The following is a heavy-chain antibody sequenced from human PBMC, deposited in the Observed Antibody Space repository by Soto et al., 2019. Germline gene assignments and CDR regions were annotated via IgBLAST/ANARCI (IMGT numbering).Heavy chain of an antibody. CDR2: ITDSGSAA. CDR1: GFTFSSYA. J-gene: IGHJ4*02. CDR3: AKETFCSGGGCYGADY. D-gene: IGHD2-15*01. Sequence: PGGSLRLSCAASGFTFSSYAMSWVRQAPGKGLECVSVITDSGSAAYYADSVRGRFTISRDNFKNTLYLQMNSLRAEDTAVYYCAKETFCSGGGCYGADYWGQGTQVTVSS. V-gene: IGHV3-23*01.